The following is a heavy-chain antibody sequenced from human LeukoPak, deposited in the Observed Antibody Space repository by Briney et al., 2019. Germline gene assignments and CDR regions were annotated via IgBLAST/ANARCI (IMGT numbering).Heavy chain of an antibody. V-gene: IGHV3-33*01. CDR2: IWYDGSNK. CDR1: GFTFSSYG. D-gene: IGHD2-8*01. Sequence: GWSLRLSCAASGFTFSSYGMHWVRQAPGKGLEWVAVIWYDGSNKYYADSVKGRFTISRDNSKNTLYLQMNSLRAEDTAVYYCARDRYSATKGYCTNGVCYTFPDYWGQGTLVTVSS. J-gene: IGHJ4*02. CDR3: ARDRYSATKGYCTNGVCYTFPDY.